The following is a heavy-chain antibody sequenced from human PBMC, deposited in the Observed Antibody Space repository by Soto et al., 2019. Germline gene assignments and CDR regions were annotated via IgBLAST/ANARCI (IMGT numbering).Heavy chain of an antibody. CDR3: ARDRIASDCYFDL. Sequence: QVQLVESGGGVVQPGRSLRLSCAASGFTFSSYAMHWVRQAPGKGLEWVAVISYDGSNKYYADSVKGRFTISRDNSQNTLYLQMNRLRAEETAVYYCARDRIASDCYFDLWGRGTLVTGSS. CDR2: ISYDGSNK. CDR1: GFTFSSYA. D-gene: IGHD6-25*01. J-gene: IGHJ2*01. V-gene: IGHV3-30-3*01.